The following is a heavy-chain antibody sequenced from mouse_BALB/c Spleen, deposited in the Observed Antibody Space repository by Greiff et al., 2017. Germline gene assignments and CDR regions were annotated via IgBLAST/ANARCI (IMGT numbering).Heavy chain of an antibody. V-gene: IGHV2-6-7*01. CDR2: IWGDGST. CDR3: ARGLQIYDGYYYYAMDY. D-gene: IGHD2-3*01. J-gene: IGHJ4*01. Sequence: QVQLQQSGPGLVAPSQSLSITCTVSGFSLTGYGVNWVRQPPGKGLEWLGMIWGDGSTDYNSALKSRLSISKDNSKSQVFLKMNSLQTDDTARYYCARGLQIYDGYYYYAMDYWGQGTSVTVSS. CDR1: GFSLTGYG.